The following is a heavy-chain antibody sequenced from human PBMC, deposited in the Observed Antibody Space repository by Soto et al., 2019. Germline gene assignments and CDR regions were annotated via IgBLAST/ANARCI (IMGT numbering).Heavy chain of an antibody. Sequence: LILSCTTSGFTFAYYAVSWVRQAPWKGLEWVGFIRSKSYGGTTEYAASVKGRFTISRDDSKGIAYLQMDSLKTEDTAVYFCSRNVIANFWGQGTLVTVSS. J-gene: IGHJ4*02. CDR2: IRSKSYGGTT. D-gene: IGHD2-21*01. CDR1: GFTFAYYA. V-gene: IGHV3-49*04. CDR3: SRNVIANF.